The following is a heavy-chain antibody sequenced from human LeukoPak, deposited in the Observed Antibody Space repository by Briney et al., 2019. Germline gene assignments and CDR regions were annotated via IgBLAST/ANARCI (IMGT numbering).Heavy chain of an antibody. CDR1: GFTFSSYA. D-gene: IGHD1-7*01. CDR3: ARVIPAARNWNYLTRPCYFDY. J-gene: IGHJ4*02. CDR2: INWNGGST. V-gene: IGHV3-20*04. Sequence: GGSLRLSCAASGFTFSSYAMSWVRQAPGKGLDWVSGINWNGGSTGYADSVKGRFTISRDNAKNSLYLQMNSLRAEDTALFYCARVIPAARNWNYLTRPCYFDYWGQGTLVTVSS.